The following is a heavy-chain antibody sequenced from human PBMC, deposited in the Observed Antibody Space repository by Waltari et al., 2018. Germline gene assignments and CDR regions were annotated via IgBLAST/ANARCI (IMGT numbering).Heavy chain of an antibody. CDR2: ISSSGSTI. D-gene: IGHD1-26*01. Sequence: EVQLVESGGGLVQPGGSLRLSCAASGFTFSSYEMNWVSQAPGKGLEWVSYISSSGSTIYYADSVKGRFTISRDNAKNSLYLQMNSLRAEDTAVYYCARDEISGSYSGYYYYYMDVWGKGTTVTVSS. CDR1: GFTFSSYE. J-gene: IGHJ6*03. V-gene: IGHV3-48*03. CDR3: ARDEISGSYSGYYYYYMDV.